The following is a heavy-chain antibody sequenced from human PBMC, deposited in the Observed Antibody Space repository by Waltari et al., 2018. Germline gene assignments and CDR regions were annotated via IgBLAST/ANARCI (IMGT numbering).Heavy chain of an antibody. CDR2: IYPAGST. V-gene: IGHV3-66*02. CDR3: ATARDEFTASIFFDH. Sequence: DVRLLESGGGLVRPGGSLRLSCAAYGLPVSSTHLSWVRQAPGQGLEWVSVIYPAGSTYHADSVLGRFTISRDVSQNTLYLQMNNLRPEDTAVYYCATARDEFTASIFFDHWGQGALVSVSS. D-gene: IGHD3-3*01. J-gene: IGHJ4*02. CDR1: GLPVSSTH.